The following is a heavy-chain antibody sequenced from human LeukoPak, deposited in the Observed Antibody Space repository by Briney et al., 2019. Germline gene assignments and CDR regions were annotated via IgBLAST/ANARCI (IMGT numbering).Heavy chain of an antibody. D-gene: IGHD3-10*01. J-gene: IGHJ4*02. CDR3: AKLWFGELPYYFDY. V-gene: IGHV3-23*01. CDR2: ISGSGGST. CDR1: DFTFSNYG. Sequence: PGGSLRLSCAAFDFTFSNYGMSWVRQAPGKGLEWVSAISGSGGSTYYADSVKGRFTISRDNSKNTLYLQMNSLRAEDTAVYYCAKLWFGELPYYFDYWGQGTLVTVSS.